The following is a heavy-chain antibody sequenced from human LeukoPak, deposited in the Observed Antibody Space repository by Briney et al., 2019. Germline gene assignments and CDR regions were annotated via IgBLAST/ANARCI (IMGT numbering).Heavy chain of an antibody. J-gene: IGHJ6*03. CDR2: IYTSGST. D-gene: IGHD4-17*01. Sequence: TSETLSLTCTVSGGSISSYYWSWIRQSAGKGLEWIGRIYTSGSTNYNPSLKSRVTMSVDTSKNQFSLKLSSVTAADTAVYYCARDNATPDDYGDYGEYYYYYMDVWGKGTTVTVSS. CDR1: GGSISSYY. V-gene: IGHV4-4*07. CDR3: ARDNATPDDYGDYGEYYYYYMDV.